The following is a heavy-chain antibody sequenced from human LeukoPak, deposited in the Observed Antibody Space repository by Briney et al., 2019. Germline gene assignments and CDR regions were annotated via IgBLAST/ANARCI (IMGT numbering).Heavy chain of an antibody. D-gene: IGHD3-22*01. CDR2: ISASGGNI. J-gene: IGHJ4*02. Sequence: GGSLRLSRAASGFIYSNYVMSWVRQAPGKGLEWVSGISASGGNIYYADSVKGRFTISRDNSKNTLYLQMNSLRAEDTAVYYCAKESSLYDNSGYYQIFDYWGQGTLVTVSS. V-gene: IGHV3-23*01. CDR3: AKESSLYDNSGYYQIFDY. CDR1: GFIYSNYV.